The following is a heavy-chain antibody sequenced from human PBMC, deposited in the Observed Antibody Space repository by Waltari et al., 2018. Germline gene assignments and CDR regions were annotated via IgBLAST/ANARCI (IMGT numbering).Heavy chain of an antibody. J-gene: IGHJ1*01. CDR1: GGSISSSNW. V-gene: IGHV4-4*02. D-gene: IGHD1-26*01. CDR2: IYHSGST. CDR3: ARELVGATIGYFQH. Sequence: VRLDQWGTELVKPSGTLSLTCAVSGGSISSSNWWSWVRQPPGKGLEWIGEIYHSGSTNYNPSLKSRVTISVDKSKNQFSLKLSSVTAADTAVYYCARELVGATIGYFQHWGQGTLVTVSS.